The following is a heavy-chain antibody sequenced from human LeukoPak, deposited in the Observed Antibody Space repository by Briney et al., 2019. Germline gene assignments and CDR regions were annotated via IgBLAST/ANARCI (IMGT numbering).Heavy chain of an antibody. Sequence: KSSETLSLTCTVSGVSISSYYWSWIRQPPGKGLEWIGYIYYSGSTNYNPSLKSRVTISVDTSKNQFSLKLSSVTAADTAVYYCARDPGLNWFDPWGQGTLVTVSS. CDR2: IYYSGST. V-gene: IGHV4-59*01. CDR1: GVSISSYY. CDR3: ARDPGLNWFDP. J-gene: IGHJ5*02.